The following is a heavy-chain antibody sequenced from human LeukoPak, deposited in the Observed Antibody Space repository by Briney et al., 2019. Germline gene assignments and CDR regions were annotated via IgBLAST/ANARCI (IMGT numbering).Heavy chain of an antibody. V-gene: IGHV4-34*01. J-gene: IGHJ6*02. Sequence: PSETLSLTCAVYGGSFSGYYWSWIRQPPGKGLEWIGEINHSGSTNYNPSLKSRVTISVDTSKNQFSLKLSSVTAADTAVYYCARGEDGEQLVRYYYYGMDVWGQGTTVTVSS. CDR1: GGSFSGYY. D-gene: IGHD6-13*01. CDR2: INHSGST. CDR3: ARGEDGEQLVRYYYYGMDV.